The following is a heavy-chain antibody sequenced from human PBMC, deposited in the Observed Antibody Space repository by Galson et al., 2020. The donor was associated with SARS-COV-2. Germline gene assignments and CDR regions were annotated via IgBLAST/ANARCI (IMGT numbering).Heavy chain of an antibody. V-gene: IGHV7-4-1*02. CDR3: ARDLVNYDILTGYYDYFDY. Sequence: ASVKVSCKASGYTFTSYAMNWVRQAPGQGLEWMGWINTNTGNPTYAQGFTGRFVFSLDTSVSTAYLQISSLKAEDTAVYYCARDLVNYDILTGYYDYFDYWGQETLVTVSS. D-gene: IGHD3-9*01. J-gene: IGHJ4*02. CDR1: GYTFTSYA. CDR2: INTNTGNP.